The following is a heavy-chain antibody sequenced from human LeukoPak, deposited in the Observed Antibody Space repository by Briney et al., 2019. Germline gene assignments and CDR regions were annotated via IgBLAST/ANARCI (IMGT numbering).Heavy chain of an antibody. Sequence: GRSLRLSCAASGFTFSSYAMHWVRQAPGEGLEWVAVISYDGSNKYYADSVKGRFTISRDNSKNTLYLQMNSLRAEDTAVYYCARVEEVVINPPGTGNGMDVWGQGTTVTVSS. J-gene: IGHJ6*02. CDR2: ISYDGSNK. V-gene: IGHV3-30-3*01. CDR3: ARVEEVVINPPGTGNGMDV. D-gene: IGHD3-22*01. CDR1: GFTFSSYA.